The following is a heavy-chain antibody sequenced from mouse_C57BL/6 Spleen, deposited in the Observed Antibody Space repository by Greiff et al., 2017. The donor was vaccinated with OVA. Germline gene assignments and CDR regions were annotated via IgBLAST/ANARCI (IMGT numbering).Heavy chain of an antibody. Sequence: QVQLQQPGAELVKPGASVKLSCKASGYTFTSYWMHWVKQRPGQGLEWIGMIHPNSGSTNYNEKFKSKATLTVDKSSSTAYMQLSSLTSEDSAVDYWARVYGSSYDAMDYWGQGTSVTVSS. D-gene: IGHD1-1*01. CDR2: IHPNSGST. CDR1: GYTFTSYW. CDR3: ARVYGSSYDAMDY. J-gene: IGHJ4*01. V-gene: IGHV1-64*01.